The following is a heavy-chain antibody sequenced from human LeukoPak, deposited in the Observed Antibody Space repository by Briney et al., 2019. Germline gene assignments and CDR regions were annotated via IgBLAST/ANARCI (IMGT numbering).Heavy chain of an antibody. V-gene: IGHV1-18*01. J-gene: IGHJ4*02. CDR3: ARDNNPPTGLVPPLADY. CDR1: GYTFSSYG. CDR2: ISVINNANT. D-gene: IGHD2-2*01. Sequence: ASVKVSCKASGYTFSSYGINWVRQAPGQGLEWMGWISVINNANTRYAQNFQGRLTMTTDTSTTTAYMELRSLRSDDTAVYYCARDNNPPTGLVPPLADYWGRGTLVTVSS.